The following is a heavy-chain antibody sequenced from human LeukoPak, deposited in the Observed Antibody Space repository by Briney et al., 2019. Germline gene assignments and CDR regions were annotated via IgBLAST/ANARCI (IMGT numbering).Heavy chain of an antibody. Sequence: GGSLRLSCEGSAFIFSGHWMNWVRQTPGKGLEWVASIKEDGSERQYVDSVRGRFSISRDNTKGSLFLQLNSLRAEDTAVYYCAKSASRDYGANSYWFDPWGQGTLVTVSS. CDR3: AKSASRDYGANSYWFDP. CDR1: AFIFSGHW. J-gene: IGHJ5*02. V-gene: IGHV3-7*03. D-gene: IGHD4-23*01. CDR2: IKEDGSER.